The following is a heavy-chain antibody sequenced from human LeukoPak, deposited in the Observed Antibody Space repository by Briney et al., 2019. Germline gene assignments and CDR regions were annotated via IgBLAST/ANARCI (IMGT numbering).Heavy chain of an antibody. CDR3: ARLKVTTTSPRGLDY. CDR2: IYPGDSDT. Sequence: GASLKISCKGSGYSFTSYWIGWVRQMPGKGLEWMGIIYPGDSDTRYSPSFQGQVTISADKSISTAYLQWSSLKASDTAMYYCARLKVTTTSPRGLDYWGQGTLVTVSS. V-gene: IGHV5-51*01. J-gene: IGHJ4*02. CDR1: GYSFTSYW. D-gene: IGHD4-17*01.